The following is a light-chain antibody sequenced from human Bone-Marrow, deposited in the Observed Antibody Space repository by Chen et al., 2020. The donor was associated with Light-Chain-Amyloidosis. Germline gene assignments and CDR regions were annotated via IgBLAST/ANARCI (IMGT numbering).Light chain of an antibody. V-gene: IGLV3-19*01. Sequence: SSELTQDPAVSVTLGQTVRITCQGDSLRSYPATWYQQKPGQAPVLVISRNNTRPSGIPDRFSGSSSGNGASLTITGAQAEDEADYNGSSRDTTGNHLLFGGGTSLTVL. CDR3: SSRDTTGNHLL. CDR2: RNN. CDR1: SLRSYP. J-gene: IGLJ2*01.